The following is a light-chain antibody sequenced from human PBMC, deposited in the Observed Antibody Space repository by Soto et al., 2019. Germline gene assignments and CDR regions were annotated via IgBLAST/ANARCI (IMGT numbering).Light chain of an antibody. V-gene: IGKV3-15*01. J-gene: IGKJ5*01. CDR2: DAS. Sequence: EIVLTQSPATLSVSPGERATLSCRASQSVSSNLAWYQQKPGQAPRLLIHDASTRAAGIPARFSGSGSETEYTLTISSLQSEDFAVYHCQQYSDWPITFGQGTRLEIK. CDR3: QQYSDWPIT. CDR1: QSVSSN.